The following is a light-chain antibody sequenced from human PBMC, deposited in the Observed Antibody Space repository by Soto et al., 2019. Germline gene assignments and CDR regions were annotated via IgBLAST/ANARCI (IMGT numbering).Light chain of an antibody. CDR2: AAS. CDR3: QQLNSYPHT. V-gene: IGKV1-9*01. Sequence: IHLTQSPSSLSASVGDRVTITCRASQGISSYLAWYQQKPWKAPKLLIYAASTLQSGVPSRFSGSRSGTDFTLTISSLQPEDFATYYCQQLNSYPHTFGQGTKLEIK. J-gene: IGKJ2*01. CDR1: QGISSY.